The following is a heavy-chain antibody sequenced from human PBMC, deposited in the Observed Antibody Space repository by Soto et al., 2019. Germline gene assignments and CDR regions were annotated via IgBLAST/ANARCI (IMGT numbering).Heavy chain of an antibody. J-gene: IGHJ4*02. V-gene: IGHV3-15*01. D-gene: IGHD3-22*01. CDR2: IKSTTDGGTT. Sequence: LRGSSVARGCRFSNKRKSWDSQAPGKVREWVGRIKSTTDGGTTDYDAPVKGRFTISRDDSTNTLYLQMNSLKTEDTAVYYCTTGLYYYDSSGYSHPVQYWGQGPMVTVSS. CDR1: GCRFSNKR. CDR3: TTGLYYYDSSGYSHPVQY.